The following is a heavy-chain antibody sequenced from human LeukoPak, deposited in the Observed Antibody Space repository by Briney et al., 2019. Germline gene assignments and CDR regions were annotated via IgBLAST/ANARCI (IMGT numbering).Heavy chain of an antibody. J-gene: IGHJ5*02. CDR3: ARAIRGIAAAGGFDP. D-gene: IGHD6-13*01. CDR1: GFSLSTSGTC. CDR2: IDWDDDK. V-gene: IGHV2-70*01. Sequence: SGPTLVNPTQTLTLTCTFSGFSLSTSGTCVSWIRQPPGKALEWLALIDWDDDKYYSTSLKTRLTISKDTSKNQVVLTMTNMDPVDTATYYCARAIRGIAAAGGFDPWGQGTLVTVSS.